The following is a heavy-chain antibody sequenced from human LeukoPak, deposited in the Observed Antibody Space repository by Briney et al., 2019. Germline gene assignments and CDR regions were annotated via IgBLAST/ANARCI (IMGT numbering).Heavy chain of an antibody. Sequence: SVKVSCKASGGTFSSYAISWVRQAPGQGLEWMGGIIPIFGTANYAQKFQGRVTITADESTSTAYMELSSLRSEDTAVYYCARVPLGYCTNGVCPFYYYYGMDVWGQGTTVTVSS. CDR3: ARVPLGYCTNGVCPFYYYYGMDV. CDR2: IIPIFGTA. J-gene: IGHJ6*02. CDR1: GGTFSSYA. V-gene: IGHV1-69*13. D-gene: IGHD2-8*01.